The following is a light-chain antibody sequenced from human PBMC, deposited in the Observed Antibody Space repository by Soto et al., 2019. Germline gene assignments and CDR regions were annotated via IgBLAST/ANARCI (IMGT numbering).Light chain of an antibody. CDR3: QQYDRAPPA. CDR1: HSVTSNY. V-gene: IGKV3-20*01. J-gene: IGKJ1*01. Sequence: SVLTQSPGTLSLSPGARATLSCGASHSVTSNYLAWYQQKPGQAPRLLIFGASSRATGIPDRFSGSGSGTDFTLTINRLEPEDFAVYYCQQYDRAPPAFGQGTKGDIK. CDR2: GAS.